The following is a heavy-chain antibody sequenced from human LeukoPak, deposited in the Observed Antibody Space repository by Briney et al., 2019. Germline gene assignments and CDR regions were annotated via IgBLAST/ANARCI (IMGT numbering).Heavy chain of an antibody. Sequence: SETLSLTCAVYGGSFSGYYWSWIRQPPGKGLEWIGEINHSGSTNYNPSLESRVTISVDTSKNQFSLKLSSVTAADTAVYYCATTWFGEYLDWFDPWGQGTLVTVSS. D-gene: IGHD3-10*01. CDR2: INHSGST. J-gene: IGHJ5*02. V-gene: IGHV4-34*01. CDR3: ATTWFGEYLDWFDP. CDR1: GGSFSGYY.